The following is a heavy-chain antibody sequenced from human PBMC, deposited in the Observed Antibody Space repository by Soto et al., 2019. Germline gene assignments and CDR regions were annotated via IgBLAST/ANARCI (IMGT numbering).Heavy chain of an antibody. V-gene: IGHV3-15*07. D-gene: IGHD2-15*01. J-gene: IGHJ6*02. CDR2: IKSKTDGGTT. Sequence: EVQLVESGGGLVKPGGSLRLSCAAFGFTFSNAWMNWVRQAPGKGLEWVGRIKSKTDGGTTDYAAPVKGRFTISRDDSKNTLYLQMNSLKTEDTAVYYCTTGICGGSCYYYYYGMDVWGQGTTVTVSS. CDR1: GFTFSNAW. CDR3: TTGICGGSCYYYYYGMDV.